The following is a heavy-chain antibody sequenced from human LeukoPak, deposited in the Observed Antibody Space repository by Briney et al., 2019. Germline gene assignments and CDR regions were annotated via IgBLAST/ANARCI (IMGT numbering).Heavy chain of an antibody. J-gene: IGHJ4*02. CDR3: AHLLDYGDNRLDF. CDR1: GYTFTTYA. D-gene: IGHD4-17*01. V-gene: IGHV1-3*01. CDR2: INAADNT. Sequence: ASVKVSCKASGYTFTTYAIHWVRQARGQRLEWMGWINAADNTKYSQKFQGRVTFTRDTSASTAYMELSSLRSEDTAIYYCAHLLDYGDNRLDFWGQGTLVTVSS.